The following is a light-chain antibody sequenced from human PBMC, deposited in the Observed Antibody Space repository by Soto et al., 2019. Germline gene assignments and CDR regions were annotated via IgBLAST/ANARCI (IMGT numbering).Light chain of an antibody. V-gene: IGKV1-39*01. CDR2: AAS. Sequence: DIQMTQSPSSLSASVGDRVTITCRASQSISTYLNWYQRKPGTAPQLLIYAASTLQSGVPSRFSGSGSGTDFTLTISSLQPEDFATYFCQQIYSTPSLTFGGGTKVAI. CDR1: QSISTY. CDR3: QQIYSTPSLT. J-gene: IGKJ4*01.